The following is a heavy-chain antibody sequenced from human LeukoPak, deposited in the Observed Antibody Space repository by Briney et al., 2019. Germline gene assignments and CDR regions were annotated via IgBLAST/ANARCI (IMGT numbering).Heavy chain of an antibody. CDR2: ISGSGGST. CDR1: GFTFSSYA. V-gene: IGHV3-23*01. J-gene: IGHJ4*02. CDR3: AKLRGYSYGTYYFYY. Sequence: PGGSLTLSCPASGFTFSSYAMSWVRPAPGKGLEWVSAISGSGGSTYYADSVKGRFTLSRDNSKNTLYLQMNSLRAEDTAVYYCAKLRGYSYGTYYFYYWGQGNLVTVSS. D-gene: IGHD5-18*01.